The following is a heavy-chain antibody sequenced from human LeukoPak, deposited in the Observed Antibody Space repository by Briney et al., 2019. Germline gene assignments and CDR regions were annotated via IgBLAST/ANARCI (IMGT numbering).Heavy chain of an antibody. D-gene: IGHD4-23*01. Sequence: ASVTVSCTASGYTFTSYDINWVRQATGQGLEWMGWMNPNSGNTGYAQKFQGRATMTRNTSISTAYMELSSLKSEDTAVYYCTRGGQNYGGNPDAFDIWGQGTMVTVSS. CDR1: GYTFTSYD. J-gene: IGHJ3*02. CDR2: MNPNSGNT. CDR3: TRGGQNYGGNPDAFDI. V-gene: IGHV1-8*01.